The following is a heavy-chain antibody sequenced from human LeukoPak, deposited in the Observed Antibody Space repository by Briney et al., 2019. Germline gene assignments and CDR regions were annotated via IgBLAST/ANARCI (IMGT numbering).Heavy chain of an antibody. CDR1: GFTFSSYS. CDR3: ARGSPRDTIVGYDY. D-gene: IGHD1-26*01. CDR2: ISSSSSYI. V-gene: IGHV3-21*01. J-gene: IGHJ4*02. Sequence: GGSLRLSCAASGFTFSSYSMNWVRQAPGKELEWVSSISSSSSYIYYADSVKGRFTISRDNAKNSLYLQMNSLRAEDTAVYYCARGSPRDTIVGYDYWGQGTLVTVSS.